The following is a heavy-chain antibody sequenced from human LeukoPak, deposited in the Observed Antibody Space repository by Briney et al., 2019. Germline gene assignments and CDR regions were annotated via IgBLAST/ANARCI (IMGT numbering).Heavy chain of an antibody. CDR3: ARGERKYCSGGSCYYLDY. CDR2: IIPILGTA. V-gene: IGHV1-69*13. J-gene: IGHJ4*02. Sequence: AASVKVSCKASGGTFSSYAISWVRQAPGQGLEWMGGIIPILGTANYAQKFQGRVTITADESTSTAYMELSSLRAEDTAVYYCARGERKYCSGGSCYYLDYWGQGTLVTVSS. D-gene: IGHD2-15*01. CDR1: GGTFSSYA.